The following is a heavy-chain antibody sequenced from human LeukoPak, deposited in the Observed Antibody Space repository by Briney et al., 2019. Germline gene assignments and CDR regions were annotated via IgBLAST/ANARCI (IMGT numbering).Heavy chain of an antibody. J-gene: IGHJ6*02. CDR1: GFTVSSNY. CDR3: ARVPQYCSSTSCYYYYGMGV. D-gene: IGHD2-2*01. CDR2: IYSGGST. V-gene: IGHV3-53*04. Sequence: PGGSLRLSCAASGFTVSSNYMSWVRQAPGKGLEWVSVIYSGGSTYYADSVKGRFTISRHNSKNTLYLQMNSLRAEDTAVYYCARVPQYCSSTSCYYYYGMGVWGQGTTVTVSS.